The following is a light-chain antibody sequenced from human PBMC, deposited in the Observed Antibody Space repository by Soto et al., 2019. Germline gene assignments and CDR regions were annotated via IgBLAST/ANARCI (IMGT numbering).Light chain of an antibody. CDR3: QQRSNWPRVT. CDR2: DAS. CDR1: QSVSSY. J-gene: IGKJ5*01. V-gene: IGKV3-11*01. Sequence: EIVLTQTPDPLSLSPGEIATLSCRASQSVSSYLAWYQQKPGQAPRLLIYDASNRATGIPARFSGSGSGTDFTLTISSLEPEDFAGYYCQQRSNWPRVTFGQGTRLEI.